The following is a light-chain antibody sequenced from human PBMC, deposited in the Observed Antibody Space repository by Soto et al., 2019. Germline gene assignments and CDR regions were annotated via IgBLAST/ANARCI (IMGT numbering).Light chain of an antibody. V-gene: IGLV1-40*01. CDR1: SSNIGAGYE. J-gene: IGLJ1*01. CDR3: QSYDSSLSGYV. Sequence: QSVLTQPPSVSEAPGQRVTFSCTGSSSNIGAGYEAHWYQQVPGTAPKLLIYENNNRPSGAPDRFSGSKSGTSASLAITGLQAEDEAEYYCQSYDSSLSGYVFGTGTKVTVL. CDR2: ENN.